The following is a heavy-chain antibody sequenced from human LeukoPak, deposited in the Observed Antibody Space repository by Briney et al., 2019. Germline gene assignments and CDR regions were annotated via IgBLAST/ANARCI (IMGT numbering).Heavy chain of an antibody. Sequence: GGSLRLSCAASGFTFSSYAMSWVRQAPGKGLEWVSAISGSGGSTYYADSVKGRFTISRDNSKNTLYLQMNSLRAEDTAVYYCAKSPAVVVPAATSLYYFDYWGQGTLVTVSS. V-gene: IGHV3-23*01. D-gene: IGHD2-2*01. CDR1: GFTFSSYA. CDR3: AKSPAVVVPAATSLYYFDY. J-gene: IGHJ4*02. CDR2: ISGSGGST.